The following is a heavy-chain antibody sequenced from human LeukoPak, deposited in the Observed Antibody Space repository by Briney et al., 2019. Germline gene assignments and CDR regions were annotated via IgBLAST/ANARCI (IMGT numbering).Heavy chain of an antibody. J-gene: IGHJ4*02. CDR1: GFTFNIYT. CDR3: ARVGPTGYFDY. Sequence: GGSLRLSCAASGFTFNIYTMNWVRQAPGKGLEWVSSISSSSSSIHYADSVKGRFTISRDNAKNSLYLQMNSLRAEDTAVYYCARVGPTGYFDYWGQKTLVAVSS. V-gene: IGHV3-21*01. D-gene: IGHD4-17*01. CDR2: ISSSSSSI.